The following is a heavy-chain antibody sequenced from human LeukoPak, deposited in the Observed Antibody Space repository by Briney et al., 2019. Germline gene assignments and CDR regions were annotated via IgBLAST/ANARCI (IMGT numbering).Heavy chain of an antibody. CDR2: IYYSGTT. CDR3: ARQADDSSSSLVYFDF. D-gene: IGHD6-6*01. J-gene: IGHJ4*02. Sequence: PSQTLSLTCTVSGGSISSGDYYWSWIRQPPRKGLEWIGFIYYSGTTKYNPSLKSRVTISADTSKNQFSLKLSSVTAADTAVYYCARQADDSSSSLVYFDFWGQGTLVTVSS. CDR1: GGSISSGDYY. V-gene: IGHV4-61*08.